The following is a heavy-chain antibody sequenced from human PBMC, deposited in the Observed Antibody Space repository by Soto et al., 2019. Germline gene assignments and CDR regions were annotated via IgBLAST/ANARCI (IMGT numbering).Heavy chain of an antibody. V-gene: IGHV3-23*01. CDR2: LSTSGSST. CDR3: VRHDTDLGAAGPYRYFDA. Sequence: GGSLRLSCAASGITFSSYFMSWVRQAPGKGLEWVSALSTSGSSTYYADSVKGRFTISRDNSKNTLYLQMNSLRADDTAVYYCVRHDTDLGAAGPYRYFDAWGQGALVTVSS. D-gene: IGHD6-13*01. CDR1: GITFSSYF. J-gene: IGHJ4*02.